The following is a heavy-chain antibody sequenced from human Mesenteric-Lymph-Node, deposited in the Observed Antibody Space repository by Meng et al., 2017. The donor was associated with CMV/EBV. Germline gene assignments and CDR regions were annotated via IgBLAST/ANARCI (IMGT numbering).Heavy chain of an antibody. D-gene: IGHD2-15*01. J-gene: IGHJ4*02. Sequence: GGSLRLSCAASGFTFSSYAMSWVRQAPGKGLEWVSVISGSVDSTYYADSVKGRFTVSRDNSKNMLFLQMNSLRAEDTAVYYCAKDYRGKGYCSSGICYSGGFDYWGQGTLVTVSS. CDR1: GFTFSSYA. CDR2: ISGSVDST. CDR3: AKDYRGKGYCSSGICYSGGFDY. V-gene: IGHV3-23*01.